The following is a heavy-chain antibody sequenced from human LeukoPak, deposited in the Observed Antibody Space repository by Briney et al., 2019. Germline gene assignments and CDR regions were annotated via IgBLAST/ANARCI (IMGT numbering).Heavy chain of an antibody. J-gene: IGHJ4*02. CDR3: ARVDYYDSSGYYSD. CDR2: INPNSGGT. V-gene: IGHV1-2*02. Sequence: ASVKVSCKASGYTFTGYYMHWVRQAPGQGLEWMGWINPNSGGTNYAQKFQGRVTMTRDTSISTAYMELSRLRSDDTAVYYCARVDYYDSSGYYSDWGQGPLVTVSS. CDR1: GYTFTGYY. D-gene: IGHD3-22*01.